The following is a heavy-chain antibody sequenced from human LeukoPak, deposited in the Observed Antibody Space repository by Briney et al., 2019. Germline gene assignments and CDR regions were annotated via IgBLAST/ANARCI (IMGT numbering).Heavy chain of an antibody. CDR2: IKQDGSEK. V-gene: IGHV3-7*03. CDR3: ARHMVRGATSYYYYYMDV. CDR1: SGSFSDYY. Sequence: ETLSLTCGVYSGSFSDYYWSWIRQAPGKGLEWVANIKQDGSEKYYVDSVKGRFTISRDNAKNSLYLQMNSLRAEDTALYYCARHMVRGATSYYYYYMDVWGKGTTVTVSS. J-gene: IGHJ6*03. D-gene: IGHD3-10*01.